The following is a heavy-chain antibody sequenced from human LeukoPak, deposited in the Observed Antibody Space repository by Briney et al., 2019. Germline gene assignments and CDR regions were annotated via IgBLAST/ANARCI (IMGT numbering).Heavy chain of an antibody. D-gene: IGHD3-22*01. CDR2: IYYSGST. Sequence: SETLSLTCTVSGGSISSVSYYWGWLRQPPGKGLEWIGSIYYSGSTYYNPSLKSRVTISVDTSKNQFSLKLSSVTAADTAVYYCARRGITMIVVIDAFDIWGQGTMVTVSS. V-gene: IGHV4-39*01. CDR3: ARRGITMIVVIDAFDI. CDR1: GGSISSVSYY. J-gene: IGHJ3*02.